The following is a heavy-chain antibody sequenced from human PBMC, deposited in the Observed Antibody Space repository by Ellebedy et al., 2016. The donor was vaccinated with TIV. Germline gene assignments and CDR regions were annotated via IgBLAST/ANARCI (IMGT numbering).Heavy chain of an antibody. Sequence: GESLKISCAGSGFTFNNYVMIWVRQAPGKGLEWVAAISGTGISTCYADSVKGRFTISRDNSKKTVYLQMNSLRAEDTATYYCAKDLFRSTPTGGAFDFWGQGTMVTVSS. CDR2: ISGTGIST. CDR1: GFTFNNYV. J-gene: IGHJ3*01. CDR3: AKDLFRSTPTGGAFDF. V-gene: IGHV3-23*01. D-gene: IGHD3-16*01.